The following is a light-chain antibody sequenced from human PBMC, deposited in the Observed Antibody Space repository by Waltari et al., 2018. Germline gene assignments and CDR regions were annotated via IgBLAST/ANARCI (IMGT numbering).Light chain of an antibody. J-gene: IGKJ2*01. V-gene: IGKV1-5*03. CDR1: QSISNW. Sequence: DIQMTQSPSTLSASVGDRVTITCRASQSISNWLAWYQQKPGKAPKVLIYKSFSLQSGVPSRFSGSGSETEFTLTISSLQPDDFATYYCQQYSISPYTFGQGTTLEI. CDR3: QQYSISPYT. CDR2: KSF.